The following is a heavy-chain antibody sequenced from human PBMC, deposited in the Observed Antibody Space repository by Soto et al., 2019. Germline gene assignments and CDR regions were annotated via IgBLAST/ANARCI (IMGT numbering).Heavy chain of an antibody. D-gene: IGHD4-17*01. V-gene: IGHV3-11*05. J-gene: IGHJ4*02. CDR3: AREGGTTVNEFDY. Sequence: QVQLVESGGGLVKPGGSLRLSCAASGFTFSDYYMSWIRQAPGKGLEWVSYISSSSSYTNYADSVKGRFTISRDNAKNSLYLKMNSLRAEDTAVYYCAREGGTTVNEFDYWGQGTLVTVSS. CDR2: ISSSSSYT. CDR1: GFTFSDYY.